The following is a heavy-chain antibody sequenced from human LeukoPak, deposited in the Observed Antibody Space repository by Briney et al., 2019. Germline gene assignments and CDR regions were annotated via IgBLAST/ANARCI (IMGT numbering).Heavy chain of an antibody. J-gene: IGHJ5*02. V-gene: IGHV3-53*01. CDR2: IYSGGST. Sequence: GGSLRLSCAASGFTVSSNYMSWVRQAPGKGLEWVSVIYSGGSTYYADSVKGRFTISRDNSKGTFIQMNSLRAEDTAVYYCAKGSSTGRSFNWFDPRGQGTLVTVSS. CDR1: GFTVSSNY. D-gene: IGHD1-14*01. CDR3: AKGSSTGRSFNWFDP.